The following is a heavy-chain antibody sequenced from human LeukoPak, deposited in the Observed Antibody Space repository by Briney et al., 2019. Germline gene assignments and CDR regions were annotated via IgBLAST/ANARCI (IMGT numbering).Heavy chain of an antibody. V-gene: IGHV3-48*03. Sequence: GGSLRLSCAASEFTFTSYELNWVRQAPGKGLEWVSYISGSGNTISYADSVKGRFTISRDNAKNSLYLQVISLRAEDAAVYYCARGPSIAARYDAFDIWGQGTMVTVSS. J-gene: IGHJ3*02. CDR1: EFTFTSYE. CDR3: ARGPSIAARYDAFDI. D-gene: IGHD6-6*01. CDR2: ISGSGNTI.